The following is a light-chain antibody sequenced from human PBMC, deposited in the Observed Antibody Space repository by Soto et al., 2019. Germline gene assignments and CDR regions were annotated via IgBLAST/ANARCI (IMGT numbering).Light chain of an antibody. CDR2: EVS. CDR1: SSDVGGYNY. V-gene: IGLV2-14*01. J-gene: IGLJ1*01. CDR3: SSYTSSSTPVV. Sequence: QSVLTQPASVSGSPGQSITISCTGTSSDVGGYNYVSWCQQHPGKAPKLIIYEVSNRPSGVSNRFSGSKSGNTASLTISGLQAEDEADYYCSSYTSSSTPVVFGTGTKVTVL.